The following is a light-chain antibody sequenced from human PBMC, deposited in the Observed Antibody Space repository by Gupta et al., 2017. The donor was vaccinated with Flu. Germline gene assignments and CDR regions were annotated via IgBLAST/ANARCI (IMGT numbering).Light chain of an antibody. Sequence: SRDVGPYNYVSWYQQPPGKAPQLIIYEVNKRPSVFPARFSCSKSGNTASLAVSGLQAEDDADYYCSSYAGSNNYVFGTGTKVTVL. V-gene: IGLV2-8*01. CDR3: SSYAGSNNYV. J-gene: IGLJ1*01. CDR2: EVN. CDR1: SRDVGPYNY.